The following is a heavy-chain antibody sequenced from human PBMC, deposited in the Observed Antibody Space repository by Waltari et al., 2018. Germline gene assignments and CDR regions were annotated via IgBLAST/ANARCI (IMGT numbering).Heavy chain of an antibody. CDR3: ARDLCSSTSCYNFDY. CDR1: GFTFSRYA. D-gene: IGHD2-2*02. Sequence: QVQLVESGGGVVQPGRSLRLSCAASGFTFSRYAMPWVRQAPGKGLEWVAVISYDGSNKYYADSVKGRFTISRDNSKNTLYLQMNSLRAEDTAVYYCARDLCSSTSCYNFDYWGQGTLVTVSS. V-gene: IGHV3-30*01. CDR2: ISYDGSNK. J-gene: IGHJ4*02.